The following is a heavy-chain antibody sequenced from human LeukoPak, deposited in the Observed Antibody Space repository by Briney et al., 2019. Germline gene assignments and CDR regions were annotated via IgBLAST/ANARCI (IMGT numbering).Heavy chain of an antibody. CDR3: ATAVI. CDR2: VSKSGGTM. J-gene: IGHJ3*02. CDR1: GFTFSSYE. Sequence: GGSLRLSCEASGFTFSSYEMNWFRQAPGKGLEWVSYVSKSGGTMKNADSVKGRFTVSRDNAKNSLYLQMNSLTDEDTAVYYCATAVIRGRGTMVTVSS. V-gene: IGHV3-48*03.